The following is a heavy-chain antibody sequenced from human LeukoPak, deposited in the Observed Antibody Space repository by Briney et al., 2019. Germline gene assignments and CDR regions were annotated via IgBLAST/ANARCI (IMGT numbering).Heavy chain of an antibody. CDR1: GGTFSSYA. J-gene: IGHJ4*02. V-gene: IGHV1-69*04. CDR3: AIRFSRSSGSAIDY. CDR2: IIPILGIA. D-gene: IGHD3-10*01. Sequence: SVKVSCKASGGTFSSYAISWVRQAPGQGLEWMGRIIPILGIANYAQKFQGRVTITADKSTSTAYMELSSLRSEDTAVYYCAIRFSRSSGSAIDYWGQGTLVTVAS.